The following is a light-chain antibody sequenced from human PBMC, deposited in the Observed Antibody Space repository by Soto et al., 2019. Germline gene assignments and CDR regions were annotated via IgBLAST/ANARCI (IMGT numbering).Light chain of an antibody. CDR3: QQYGSSPRT. Sequence: EIVLTRSPGTRSLSPEERATPSCTASQSGSSSYLAWYQEKPGQAPRPRINGAFSRATGIPDRFRGRGSGKDFAVTISRLESEGCAVCYCQQYGSSPRTFDRGTMVAIK. J-gene: IGKJ1*01. V-gene: IGKV3-20*01. CDR1: QSGSSSY. CDR2: GAF.